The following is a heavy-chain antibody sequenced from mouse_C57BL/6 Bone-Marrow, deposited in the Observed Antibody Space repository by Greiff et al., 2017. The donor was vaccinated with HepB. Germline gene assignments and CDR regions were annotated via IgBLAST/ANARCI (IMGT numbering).Heavy chain of an antibody. J-gene: IGHJ1*03. CDR1: GFTFSDYG. CDR3: ARNIDYYGSWYFDV. V-gene: IGHV5-17*01. Sequence: EVKLVESGGGLVKPGGSLKLSCAASGFTFSDYGMHWVRQAPEKGLEWVAYISSGSSTIYYADTVKGRFTISRDNAKNTLFLQMTSLRSEDTAMYYCARNIDYYGSWYFDVWGTGTTVTVSS. CDR2: ISSGSSTI. D-gene: IGHD1-1*01.